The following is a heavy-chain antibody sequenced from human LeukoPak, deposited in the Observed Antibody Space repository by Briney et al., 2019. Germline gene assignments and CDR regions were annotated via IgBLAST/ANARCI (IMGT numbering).Heavy chain of an antibody. V-gene: IGHV3-33*01. CDR2: IWYDGSNK. CDR3: ARACSGGSCYPQDDYYYYGMDV. CDR1: GFTFSSYG. J-gene: IGHJ6*04. Sequence: GGSLRLSCAASGFTFSSYGMHWVRQAPGKGLEWVAVIWYDGSNKYYADSVKGRFTISRDNSKNTLYLQMNSLRAEDTAVYYCARACSGGSCYPQDDYYYYGMDVWGKGTTVTASS. D-gene: IGHD2-15*01.